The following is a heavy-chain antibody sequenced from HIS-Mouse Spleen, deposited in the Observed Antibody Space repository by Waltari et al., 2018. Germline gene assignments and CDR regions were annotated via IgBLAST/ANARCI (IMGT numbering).Heavy chain of an antibody. CDR1: GGSISSSSYY. D-gene: IGHD6-13*01. J-gene: IGHJ2*01. Sequence: QLQLQESGPGLVKPSETLSLTCTVSGGSISSSSYYWGWIRQPPGKGLGWIGGTDYRGGPSYTPSLKRRVTMSVDTSKNQFSLKLSSVTAADTAVYYCAREIPYSSSWYDWYFDLWGRGTLVTVSS. CDR3: AREIPYSSSWYDWYFDL. V-gene: IGHV4-39*07. CDR2: TDYRGGP.